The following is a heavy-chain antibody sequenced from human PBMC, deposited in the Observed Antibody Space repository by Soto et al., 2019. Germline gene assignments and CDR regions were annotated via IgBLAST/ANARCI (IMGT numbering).Heavy chain of an antibody. CDR1: GYTFTDYY. D-gene: IGHD2-8*01. J-gene: IGHJ6*02. V-gene: IGHV1-2*02. CDR2: INPNSGGT. Sequence: QVQLVQSGAEVKKPGASLKVSCKASGYTFTDYYVHWVRQAPGQGLEWMGWINPNSGGTKTAQKFQGRVTVTRDTSISTAYMDLSRLRSDDTAVYYCARDVTRTQSCTNGVCYYHYYDMAVWGQGTMVTVSS. CDR3: ARDVTRTQSCTNGVCYYHYYDMAV.